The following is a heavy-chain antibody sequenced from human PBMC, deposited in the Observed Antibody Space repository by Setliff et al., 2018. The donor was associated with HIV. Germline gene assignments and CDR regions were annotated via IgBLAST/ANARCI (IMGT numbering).Heavy chain of an antibody. V-gene: IGHV4-4*02. CDR3: ATTYCRGADCPQMYDY. D-gene: IGHD2-21*02. Sequence: SETLSLTCAVSGGSISSSNWWSWVRQPPGKGLEWIGEIYHSGGTNYNPSLKSRVTISVDTSRKQWSLRLNSVTAADTAVYYCATTYCRGADCPQMYDYWGQGTLVTVSS. CDR2: IYHSGGT. CDR1: GGSISSSNW. J-gene: IGHJ4*02.